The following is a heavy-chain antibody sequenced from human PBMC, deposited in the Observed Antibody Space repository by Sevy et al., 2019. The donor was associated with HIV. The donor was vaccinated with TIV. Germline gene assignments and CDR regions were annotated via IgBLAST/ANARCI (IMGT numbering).Heavy chain of an antibody. CDR1: GYTFTGYY. D-gene: IGHD3-3*01. J-gene: IGHJ4*02. Sequence: ASVKVSCKASGYTFTGYYMHWVRQAPGQGLEWMGWINPNSGGTNHAQKFQGRVTMTRDTSISTAYMELSRLRSDDTAVYYCARDSAPFGVVIIPADYWGQGTLVTVSS. CDR3: ARDSAPFGVVIIPADY. CDR2: INPNSGGT. V-gene: IGHV1-2*02.